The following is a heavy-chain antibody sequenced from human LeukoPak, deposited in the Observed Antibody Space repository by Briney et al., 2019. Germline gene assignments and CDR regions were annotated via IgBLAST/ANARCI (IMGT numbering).Heavy chain of an antibody. CDR3: AKVSDDYVWGSYRRFDY. CDR2: IGGGGATT. CDR1: GFTFRSYA. D-gene: IGHD3-16*02. J-gene: IGHJ4*02. V-gene: IGHV3-23*01. Sequence: GGSLRLSCAASGFTFRSYAMSWVRQAPGKGLEWVSGIGGGGATTYYADSVKGRFTISRDNSKNTLNLQMNGLRDEDTAVYYCAKVSDDYVWGSYRRFDYWGQGILVTVSS.